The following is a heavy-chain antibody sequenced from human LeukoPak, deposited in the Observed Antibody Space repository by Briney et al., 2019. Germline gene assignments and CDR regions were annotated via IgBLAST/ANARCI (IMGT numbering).Heavy chain of an antibody. CDR3: AKSPDIYGSGPNWFDP. V-gene: IGHV3-23*01. CDR1: GFTFSSNV. D-gene: IGHD3-10*01. Sequence: PGGSLRLSCVASGFTFSSNVMIWVRQAPGKGLEWVSSIPASGGSTYYADSVKGRFTISRDNSKNTLYLQMNSLRAEDTAVYYCAKSPDIYGSGPNWFDPWGQGTLVTVSS. J-gene: IGHJ5*02. CDR2: IPASGGST.